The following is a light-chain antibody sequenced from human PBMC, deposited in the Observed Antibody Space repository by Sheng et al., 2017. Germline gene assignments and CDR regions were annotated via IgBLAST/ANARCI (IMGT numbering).Light chain of an antibody. V-gene: IGKV3-11*01. CDR2: DAS. J-gene: IGKJ4*01. Sequence: EIVLTQSPATLSLSPGERATLSCRASQSVSSYLAWYQQKPGQAPRLLIYDASNRATGIPARFSGSGSGTDFTLTISSLEPEDFAVYYCQQRSNWPVTFGRRDRRWRIK. CDR1: QSVSSY. CDR3: QQRSNWPVT.